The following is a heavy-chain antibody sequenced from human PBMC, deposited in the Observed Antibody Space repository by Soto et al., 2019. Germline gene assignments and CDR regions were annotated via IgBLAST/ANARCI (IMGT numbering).Heavy chain of an antibody. Sequence: PSQTLSLTCAISGDSVSSNSAAWNWIRQSPSRGLEWLGRTYYRSKWYNDYAVSVKSRITINPDTSKNQFSLQLNSVTPEDTAVYYCARERGASYDSSGYFPPGYYYGMDVWGQGTTVTVSS. J-gene: IGHJ6*02. CDR1: GDSVSSNSAA. D-gene: IGHD3-22*01. CDR2: TYYRSKWYN. V-gene: IGHV6-1*01. CDR3: ARERGASYDSSGYFPPGYYYGMDV.